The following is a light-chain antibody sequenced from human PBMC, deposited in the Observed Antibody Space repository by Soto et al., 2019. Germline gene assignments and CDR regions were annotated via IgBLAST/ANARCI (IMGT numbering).Light chain of an antibody. J-gene: IGKJ2*01. CDR3: QQSYSTPRYT. Sequence: DIPMTQSPSSLSASVGDRVTITCRASQSISSYLNWYQQKPGKAPKLLIYAASSLQSGVPSRFSGSGSGTDVTLSISSLQPEDFATYYCQQSYSTPRYTFGQGTKLEIK. CDR2: AAS. CDR1: QSISSY. V-gene: IGKV1-39*01.